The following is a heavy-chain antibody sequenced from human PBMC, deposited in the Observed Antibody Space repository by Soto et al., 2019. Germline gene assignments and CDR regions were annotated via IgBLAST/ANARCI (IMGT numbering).Heavy chain of an antibody. D-gene: IGHD5-18*01. J-gene: IGHJ6*02. Sequence: GGSLRLSCAASGFTFDDYTMHWVRQAPGKGLEWVSLISWDGGSTYYADSVKGRFTISRDNSKNSLYLQMNSLRTEGTALYYCAKEPGGYTYGMDVWGQGTTVTVSS. CDR3: AKEPGGYTYGMDV. V-gene: IGHV3-43*01. CDR2: ISWDGGST. CDR1: GFTFDDYT.